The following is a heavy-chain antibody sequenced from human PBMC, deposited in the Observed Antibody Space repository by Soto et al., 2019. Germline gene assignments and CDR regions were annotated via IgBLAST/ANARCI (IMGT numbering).Heavy chain of an antibody. Sequence: EVQLVESGGGLVQPGGSLRLSCAASGFTFSDHYMDWVRQAPGKGLEWVGRTRNKANSYSTEYAASVKGRFTISRDDSKNSLYLQMNSLTAEDTVVYHCARYYLACSSRYNDYWGQGTLVTVSS. D-gene: IGHD1-20*01. CDR1: GFTFSDHY. CDR2: TRNKANSYST. V-gene: IGHV3-72*01. J-gene: IGHJ4*02. CDR3: ARYYLACSSRYNDY.